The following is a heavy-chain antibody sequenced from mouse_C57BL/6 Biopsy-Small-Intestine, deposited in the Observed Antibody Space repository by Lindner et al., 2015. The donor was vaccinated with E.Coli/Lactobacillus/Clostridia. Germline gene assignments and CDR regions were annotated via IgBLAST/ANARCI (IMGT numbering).Heavy chain of an antibody. CDR3: ARGLYCSSTSCPSNGDY. CDR1: GYTFTSYD. Sequence: SVKVSCKASGYTFTSYDINWVRQATGQGLEWMGWMSPNSGNTGYAQKFQGRLTMTRNTSISTAYMELSSLRSEDTAVYYCARGLYCSSTSCPSNGDYWGQGTLVTVSS. J-gene: IGHJ4*01. D-gene: IGHD1-1*01. V-gene: IGHV1S55*01. CDR2: MSPNSGNT.